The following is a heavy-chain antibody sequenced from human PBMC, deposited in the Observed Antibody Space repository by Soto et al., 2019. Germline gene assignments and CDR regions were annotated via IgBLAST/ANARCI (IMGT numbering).Heavy chain of an antibody. D-gene: IGHD4-17*01. CDR2: IYYSGST. CDR1: GGSISSGDYY. Sequence: SETLSLTCAVSGGSISSGDYYWSWIRQPPGKGLEWIGYIYYSGSTNYNPSLKSRVTISVDTPKNQFSLKLSSVTAADTAVYYCARSGDYGQDYWGQGTLVTVSS. CDR3: ARSGDYGQDY. J-gene: IGHJ4*02. V-gene: IGHV4-61*08.